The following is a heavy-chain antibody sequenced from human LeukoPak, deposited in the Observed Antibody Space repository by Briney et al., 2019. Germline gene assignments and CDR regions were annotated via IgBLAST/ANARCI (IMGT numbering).Heavy chain of an antibody. J-gene: IGHJ4*02. D-gene: IGHD6-19*01. CDR2: IYPGDSDS. V-gene: IGHV5-51*01. Sequence: GESLKISCKGSGYTFTNYWIAWVRQMPGKGLEWIGMIYPGDSDSRYSPSFQGQVTFSADKSISTAYLQWSSLKASDSAMYYCVTEPGYSSGWYPYWGPGTLVTVSS. CDR3: VTEPGYSSGWYPY. CDR1: GYTFTNYW.